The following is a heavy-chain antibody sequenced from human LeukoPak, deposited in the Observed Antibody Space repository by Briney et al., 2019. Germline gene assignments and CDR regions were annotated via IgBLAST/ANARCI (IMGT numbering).Heavy chain of an antibody. V-gene: IGHV3-7*03. CDR3: ASGQQLGY. Sequence: GGSLRLSCAASGFTFSTYWMSWVRQAPGKGLEWVANIKQDGSEKCYVDSVKGRFTISRDNAKNSLYLQMNSLRGEDMAVYYCASGQQLGYWGQGTLVTVSS. J-gene: IGHJ4*02. CDR2: IKQDGSEK. D-gene: IGHD6-13*01. CDR1: GFTFSTYW.